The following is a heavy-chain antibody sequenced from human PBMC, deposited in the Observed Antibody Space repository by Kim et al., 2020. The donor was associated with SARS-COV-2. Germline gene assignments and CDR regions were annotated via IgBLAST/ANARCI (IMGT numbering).Heavy chain of an antibody. J-gene: IGHJ5*02. Sequence: SETLSLTCTVSGGSISSSSYYWGWIRQPPGKGLEWIGSIYYSGSTYYNPSLKSRVTISVDTSKNQFSLKLSSVTAADTAVYYCARHDGGTTMIVVFAARFDPWGQGTLVTVSS. D-gene: IGHD3-22*01. CDR1: GGSISSSSYY. CDR3: ARHDGGTTMIVVFAARFDP. V-gene: IGHV4-39*01. CDR2: IYYSGST.